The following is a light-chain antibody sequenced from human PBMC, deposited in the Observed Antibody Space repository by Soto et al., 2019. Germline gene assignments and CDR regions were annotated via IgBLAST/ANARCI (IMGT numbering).Light chain of an antibody. CDR3: QQYNSYVWT. CDR1: QSISSW. V-gene: IGKV1-5*01. J-gene: IGKJ1*01. Sequence: DIQMTQSPSTLSASVGDRVTITCRASQSISSWLAWYQQKPGKAPKLLIYDASSLESGVPSRFSGSGSGTEFTLTISSLQPDGFATYYCQQYNSYVWTFGQGTKV. CDR2: DAS.